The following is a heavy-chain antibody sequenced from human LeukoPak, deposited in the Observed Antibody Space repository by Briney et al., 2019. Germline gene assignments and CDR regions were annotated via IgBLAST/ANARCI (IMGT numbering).Heavy chain of an antibody. CDR2: ISYDGSNK. CDR3: ARDPSQYDSSGYEGLYFDY. Sequence: GGSLRLSCAASGFTFSSYAMHWVRQAPGKGLEWVAVISYDGSNKYYADSVKGRFTISRDNSKNTLYLQMNSLRAEDTAVYYCARDPSQYDSSGYEGLYFDYWGQGTLVTVSS. CDR1: GFTFSSYA. D-gene: IGHD3-22*01. J-gene: IGHJ4*02. V-gene: IGHV3-30*04.